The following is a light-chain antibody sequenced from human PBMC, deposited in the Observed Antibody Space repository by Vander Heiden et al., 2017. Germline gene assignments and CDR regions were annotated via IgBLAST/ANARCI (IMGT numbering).Light chain of an antibody. J-gene: IGKJ2*01. CDR2: AAS. V-gene: IGKV1-39*01. CDR1: QSISSY. CDR3: QQSYSTPYT. Sequence: SPSSLSASVGDRVTITCRASQSISSYLNWYQQKPGKAPKLLIYAASSLQSGVPSRFSGSGSGTDFTLTISSLQPEDFATYYCQQSYSTPYTFGQGTKLEIK.